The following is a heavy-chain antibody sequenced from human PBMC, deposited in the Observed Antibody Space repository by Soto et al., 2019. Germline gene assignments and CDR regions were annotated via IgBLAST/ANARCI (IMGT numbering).Heavy chain of an antibody. Sequence: SVKVSCKASGGTFSSYAIRWVRPAPGQGLEWMGGIIPIFGTANYAQKFQGRVTITADDSTSPAYMELSSLRSEDTAVYYFARANYYDSSGPMDVWGQGNTVTVSS. CDR2: IIPIFGTA. V-gene: IGHV1-69*13. D-gene: IGHD3-22*01. J-gene: IGHJ6*02. CDR1: GGTFSSYA. CDR3: ARANYYDSSGPMDV.